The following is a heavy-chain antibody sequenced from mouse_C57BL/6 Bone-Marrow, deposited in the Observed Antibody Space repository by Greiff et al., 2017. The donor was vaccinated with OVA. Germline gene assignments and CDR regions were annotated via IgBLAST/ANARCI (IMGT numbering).Heavy chain of an antibody. J-gene: IGHJ2*01. V-gene: IGHV5-17*01. Sequence: EVQLVESGGGLVKPGGSLKLSCAASGFTFSDYGMHWVRQAPEKGLEWVAYISSGSSTIYYADTVKGRFTISRDNAKNTLFLQMTSLRSEDTAMYYCASDSSGCSPLFDYWGQGTTLTVSS. D-gene: IGHD3-2*02. CDR2: ISSGSSTI. CDR3: ASDSSGCSPLFDY. CDR1: GFTFSDYG.